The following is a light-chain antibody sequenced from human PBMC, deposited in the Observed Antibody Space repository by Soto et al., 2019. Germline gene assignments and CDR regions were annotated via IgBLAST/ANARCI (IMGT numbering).Light chain of an antibody. CDR2: AAS. CDR1: QSISSY. V-gene: IGKV1-39*01. J-gene: IGKJ2*01. CDR3: EQSYSTSWI. Sequence: DIQMTQSPSSLSASVGDRVTITCRASQSISSYLNWYQQKPGKAPKLLIYAASSLQSGVPSRFSCGGSGTDFTLCISSLQPEEFATHYCEQSYSTSWIFCQGTKLEIK.